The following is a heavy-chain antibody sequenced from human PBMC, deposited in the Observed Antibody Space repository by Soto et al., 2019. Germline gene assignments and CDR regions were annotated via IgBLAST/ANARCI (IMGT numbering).Heavy chain of an antibody. J-gene: IGHJ4*02. D-gene: IGHD1-1*01. Sequence: QLLESGGGFVQPGGSLRLSCVASGFTFSNFAMAWVRQAPGEGLEWVSAISGRADDTFYADSMKGRFTISSDNSKDTLYLQINSLGAEDTAVYYCAKLMPKPGTTFGFWGQGTLVTVSS. CDR3: AKLMPKPGTTFGF. CDR1: GFTFSNFA. CDR2: ISGRADDT. V-gene: IGHV3-23*01.